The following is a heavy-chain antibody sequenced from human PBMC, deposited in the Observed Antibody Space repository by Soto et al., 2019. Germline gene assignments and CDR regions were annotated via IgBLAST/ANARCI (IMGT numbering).Heavy chain of an antibody. V-gene: IGHV3-7*01. J-gene: IGHJ6*02. CDR3: AREYTAWPLAYGLDV. D-gene: IGHD2-2*02. Sequence: QPGGSLRLSCEVSGFTFSMYSMSWVRQTPGKGLEWVAKIPQDGVDGHYADSVKGRFTISRDNAKNSVSLQMNSLRAEDTAVYYCAREYTAWPLAYGLDVWGQGTTVTVSS. CDR2: IPQDGVDG. CDR1: GFTFSMYS.